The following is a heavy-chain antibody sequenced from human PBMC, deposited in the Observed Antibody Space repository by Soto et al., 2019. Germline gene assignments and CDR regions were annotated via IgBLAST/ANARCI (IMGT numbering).Heavy chain of an antibody. CDR3: ARGSAYSYV. J-gene: IGHJ4*02. V-gene: IGHV3-23*01. CDR1: GFTFSSYG. D-gene: IGHD3-22*01. Sequence: EVQLLESGGGLVQPGGSLRLSCEASGFTFSSYGMTWVRQAPGKGLEWVSGISNRGGYTYYADSVKGRFTISRDNSKNTLYLQMNSVRPEDAAVYYCARGSAYSYVWGQGSLVPVSS. CDR2: ISNRGGYT.